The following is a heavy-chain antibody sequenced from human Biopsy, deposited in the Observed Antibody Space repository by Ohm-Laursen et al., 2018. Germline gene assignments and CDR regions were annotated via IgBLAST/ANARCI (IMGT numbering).Heavy chain of an antibody. J-gene: IGHJ3*02. Sequence: GTLSLTCTVSGGSISGSSWSWIRQAPGRGLEWVGYISYSGSTSNNPSLKSRIPISVDTSKNQISLKVTSVTAADTAVYYCAKHGSGWTGDDALHIWGQGTMVTVSS. CDR1: GGSISGSS. CDR3: AKHGSGWTGDDALHI. V-gene: IGHV4-59*08. CDR2: ISYSGST. D-gene: IGHD6-19*01.